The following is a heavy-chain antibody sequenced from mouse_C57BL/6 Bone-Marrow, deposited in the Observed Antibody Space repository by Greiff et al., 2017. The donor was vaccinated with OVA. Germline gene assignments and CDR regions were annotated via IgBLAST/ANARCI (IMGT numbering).Heavy chain of an antibody. CDR2: ISSGSSTI. CDR3: ARDYYYGSES. J-gene: IGHJ4*01. V-gene: IGHV5-17*01. D-gene: IGHD1-1*01. CDR1: GFTFSDYG. Sequence: EVKLVESGGGLVKPGGSLKLSCAASGFTFSDYGMHWVRQAPEKGLEWVAYISSGSSTIYYADTVKGRFTISRDNAKNTLFLQMTSLRSEDTAMYYCARDYYYGSESWGQGTSVTVSS.